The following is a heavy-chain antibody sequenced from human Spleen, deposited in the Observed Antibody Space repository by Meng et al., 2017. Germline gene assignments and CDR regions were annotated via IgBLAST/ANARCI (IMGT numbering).Heavy chain of an antibody. Sequence: SETLSLTCAVSGYSITGSYNWGWIRQPPGKGLEWIGSTYHSGNTYYNPSLKSRVTISMDTSKNQFSLKLSSVTAADTAVYSCARYVRGSYFFDYWGQGTLVTVSS. J-gene: IGHJ4*02. CDR3: ARYVRGSYFFDY. V-gene: IGHV4-38-2*01. CDR2: TYHSGNT. D-gene: IGHD3-10*02. CDR1: GYSITGSYN.